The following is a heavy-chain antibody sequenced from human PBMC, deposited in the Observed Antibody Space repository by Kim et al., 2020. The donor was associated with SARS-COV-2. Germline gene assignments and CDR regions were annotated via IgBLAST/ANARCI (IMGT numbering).Heavy chain of an antibody. CDR3: AKDYAPNYYSSGWYENWFDP. V-gene: IGHV3-23*01. J-gene: IGHJ5*02. CDR1: GFTFSSYA. CDR2: ISGSGGST. Sequence: GGSLRLSCAASGFTFSSYAMSWVRQAPGKGLEWVSAISGSGGSTYYADSVKGRFTISRDNSKNTLYLQMNSLRAEDTAVYYCAKDYAPNYYSSGWYENWFDPWGQGTLVTVSS. D-gene: IGHD6-19*01.